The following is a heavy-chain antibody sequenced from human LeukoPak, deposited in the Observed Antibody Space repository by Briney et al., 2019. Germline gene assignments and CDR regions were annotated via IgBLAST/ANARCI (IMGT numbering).Heavy chain of an antibody. V-gene: IGHV1-8*01. J-gene: IGHJ4*02. CDR2: MNPNSGNT. Sequence: ASVKVSCKASGYTFTSYDINWVRQATGQGLEWMGWMNPNSGNTGYAQKFQGRVTMTRNTSISTACMELSSLRSEDTAVYYCARGLPFSGWGSRGDYWGQGTLVTVSS. D-gene: IGHD6-19*01. CDR3: ARGLPFSGWGSRGDY. CDR1: GYTFTSYD.